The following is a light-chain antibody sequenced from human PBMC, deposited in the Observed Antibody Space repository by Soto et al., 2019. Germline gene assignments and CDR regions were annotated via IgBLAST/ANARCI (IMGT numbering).Light chain of an antibody. CDR2: DAS. CDR3: QQYNSYSWT. Sequence: IQMPQSPYALSSTAGDIVPITCRASQSISSWLAWYQHKPGKAPKLLIYDASNLDSGVPSRFSGSGSGTEFTLTISSLQPDDFATYYCQQYNSYSWTSGQGTKADIK. CDR1: QSISSW. V-gene: IGKV1-5*01. J-gene: IGKJ1*01.